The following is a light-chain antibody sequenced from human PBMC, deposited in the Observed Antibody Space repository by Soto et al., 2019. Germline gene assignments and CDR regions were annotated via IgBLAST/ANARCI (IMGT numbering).Light chain of an antibody. Sequence: QPVLTQPPSPSGTPGQRVRIACSASSSNIGRNYVYWYQQLPGTAPKLLIQRNNERSSGVPDPFSGSKSGTSVSLAISGLRSEYEATYYCAAWDDTLNGQVFGGGTQLAVL. J-gene: IGLJ3*02. CDR1: SSNIGRNY. CDR3: AAWDDTLNGQV. CDR2: RNN. V-gene: IGLV1-47*01.